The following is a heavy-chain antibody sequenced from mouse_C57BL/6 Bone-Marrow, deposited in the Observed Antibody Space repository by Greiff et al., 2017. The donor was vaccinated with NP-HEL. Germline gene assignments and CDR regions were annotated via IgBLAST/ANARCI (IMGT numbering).Heavy chain of an antibody. V-gene: IGHV5-6*01. J-gene: IGHJ2*01. CDR1: GFTFSSYG. Sequence: EVQGVASGGDLVKPGGSLKLSCAASGFTFSSYGMSWVRQTPDKRLAWVATISSGGSYTYYPDSVKGRFTISRDNAKNTLYLQMSSLKSEDTAMYYCARHYYSNYFDYWGQGTTLTVSA. D-gene: IGHD2-5*01. CDR2: ISSGGSYT. CDR3: ARHYYSNYFDY.